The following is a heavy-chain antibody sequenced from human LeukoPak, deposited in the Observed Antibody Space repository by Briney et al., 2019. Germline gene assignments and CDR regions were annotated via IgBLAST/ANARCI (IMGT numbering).Heavy chain of an antibody. CDR1: GGSISSHY. V-gene: IGHV4-59*11. D-gene: IGHD6-19*01. J-gene: IGHJ4*02. CDR3: ARVPSSGWNYDY. CDR2: IYYSGGT. Sequence: SETLSLTCTVSGGSISSHYWSWIRQPPGKGLEWIGYIYYSGGTNYNPSLKSRVTISVDTSKNQFSLKLSSVTAADTAVYYCARVPSSGWNYDYWGQGTLVTVSS.